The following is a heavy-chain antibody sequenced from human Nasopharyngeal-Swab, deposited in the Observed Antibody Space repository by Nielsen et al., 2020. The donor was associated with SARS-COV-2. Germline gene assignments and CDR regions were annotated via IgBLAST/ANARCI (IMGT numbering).Heavy chain of an antibody. Sequence: GESLKISCVASGFTFSNAWMSWVRQAPGKGLEWVGRIKSKTDGGTTDYAAPVKGRFTISRDDSKNTLYLQMNSLKTEDTAVYYCTTEDIVVVVAGHEYFQHWGQGTLVTVSS. CDR1: GFTFSNAW. J-gene: IGHJ1*01. V-gene: IGHV3-15*01. D-gene: IGHD2-15*01. CDR2: IKSKTDGGTT. CDR3: TTEDIVVVVAGHEYFQH.